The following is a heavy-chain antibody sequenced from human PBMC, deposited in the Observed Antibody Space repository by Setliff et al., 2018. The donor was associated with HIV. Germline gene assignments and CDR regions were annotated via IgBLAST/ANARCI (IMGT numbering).Heavy chain of an antibody. V-gene: IGHV1-2*06. D-gene: IGHD6-19*01. J-gene: IGHJ4*02. Sequence: ASVKVSCKSSGYTFTSYTMHWVRQAPGQRLEWMGRIIPNSGGTNYAQKFQGRVTMTRDTSISTAYMELSRLRSDDTALYYCAQDQSFDSRGWYSYFDSWGQGTPVTVSS. CDR3: AQDQSFDSRGWYSYFDS. CDR1: GYTFTSYT. CDR2: IIPNSGGT.